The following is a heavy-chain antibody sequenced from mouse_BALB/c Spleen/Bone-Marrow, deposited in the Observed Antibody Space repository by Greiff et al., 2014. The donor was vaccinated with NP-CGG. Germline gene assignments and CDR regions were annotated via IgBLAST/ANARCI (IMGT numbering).Heavy chain of an antibody. CDR1: GYTFTTYS. V-gene: IGHV1-47*01. CDR2: FNPYNDDT. D-gene: IGHD2-14*01. J-gene: IGHJ4*01. Sequence: QVPLQQSGGELVQPGASVKMSCKAFGYTFTTYSIAWVRQNHGKRLEWIGNFNPYNDDTKYNEKLKGKDKLTVEKSSSTVYLELKRLKSDDSAIYYCARGRYGLYYAMDYWGQGTSVTVSS. CDR3: ARGRYGLYYAMDY.